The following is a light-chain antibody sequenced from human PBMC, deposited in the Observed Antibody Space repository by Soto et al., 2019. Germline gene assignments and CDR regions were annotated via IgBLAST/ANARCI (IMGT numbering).Light chain of an antibody. J-gene: IGLJ1*01. Sequence: QSVLTQPASVSGSPGQSITLSCTGTSSDVGGYNYVSWYQQHPGKAPRLMIYDVSDRPSGVSNRFSGSKSGNTASLTISGLQTEDEADYYCSSYKSGSTTYVFGTETKVTVL. CDR2: DVS. V-gene: IGLV2-14*01. CDR3: SSYKSGSTTYV. CDR1: SSDVGGYNY.